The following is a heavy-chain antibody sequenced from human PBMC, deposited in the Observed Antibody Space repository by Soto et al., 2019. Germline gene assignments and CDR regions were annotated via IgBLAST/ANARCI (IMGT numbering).Heavy chain of an antibody. CDR2: IGPETGAT. J-gene: IGHJ4*02. CDR3: GRGRSGQIVVFY. CDR1: GYTFTGHY. Sequence: ASVKVSFKASGYTFTGHYIHWVRQAPEQGPEWMGEIGPETGATRYAQKFQGRVTMTRDMSITTVYMELNNLSPDDTAVYYCGRGRSGQIVVFYWGQGTPVTVSS. V-gene: IGHV1-2*02. D-gene: IGHD1-26*01.